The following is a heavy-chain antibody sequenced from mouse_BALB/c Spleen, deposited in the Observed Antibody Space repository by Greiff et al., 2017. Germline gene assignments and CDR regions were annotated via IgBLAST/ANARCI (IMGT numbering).Heavy chain of an antibody. V-gene: IGHV2-9*02. D-gene: IGHD1-1*01. CDR3: ARDSSFAY. CDR1: GFSLTSYG. Sequence: VQGVESGPGLVAPSQSLSITCTVSGFSLTSYGVPWVRQPPGKGLEWLGVIWAGGSTNYNSALMSRLSISKDNSKSQVFLKMNSLQTDDTAMYYCARDSSFAYWGQGTLVTVSA. CDR2: IWAGGST. J-gene: IGHJ3*01.